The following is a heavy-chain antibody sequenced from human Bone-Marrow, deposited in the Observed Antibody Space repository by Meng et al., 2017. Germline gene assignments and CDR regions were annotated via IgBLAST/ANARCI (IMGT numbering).Heavy chain of an antibody. Sequence: GESLKISCVASGLRFTDAWMSWVRQAPGKGLEWVGRIERNSDGGTIHYAAPVKGRFTIPRDDSRNTLYLQMDSLINEDTAVYFCATGAAAADHWGQGTLVTVSS. CDR3: ATGAAAADH. CDR1: GLRFTDAW. J-gene: IGHJ4*02. D-gene: IGHD6-13*01. CDR2: IERNSDGGTI. V-gene: IGHV3-15*04.